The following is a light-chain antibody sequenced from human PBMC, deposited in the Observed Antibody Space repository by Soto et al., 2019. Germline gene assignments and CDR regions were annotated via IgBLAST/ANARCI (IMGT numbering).Light chain of an antibody. CDR1: QGISSA. Sequence: AIQLTQSPSFLSASVGDRVTITCRASQGISSALAWYQQKPGQAPKLLIYDASSLESGVPSRFSGSGSGTDFTLTISSLQPEDFATYYCQQFNSYPRTFGPGTKVDIK. J-gene: IGKJ3*01. CDR2: DAS. V-gene: IGKV1-13*02. CDR3: QQFNSYPRT.